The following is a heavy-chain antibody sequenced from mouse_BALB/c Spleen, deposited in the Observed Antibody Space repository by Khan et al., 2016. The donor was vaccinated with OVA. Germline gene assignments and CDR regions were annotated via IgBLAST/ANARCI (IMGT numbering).Heavy chain of an antibody. CDR2: IDPFSGGT. CDR3: TRHGYVAWFTY. CDR1: GYSFTSYY. D-gene: IGHD2-2*01. Sequence: IQLVQSGPELMKPGASVKISCKASGYSFTSYYIHWVMQSHGKSLEWIGSIDPFSGGTTYNQKFKGKATLTVDKSSSTPYIHLSNLTSEDSAVYYCTRHGYVAWFTYWGQGTLVTVSA. J-gene: IGHJ3*01. V-gene: IGHV1S135*01.